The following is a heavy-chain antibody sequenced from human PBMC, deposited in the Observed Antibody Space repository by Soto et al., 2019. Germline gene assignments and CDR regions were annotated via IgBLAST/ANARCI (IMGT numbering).Heavy chain of an antibody. J-gene: IGHJ4*02. V-gene: IGHV3-23*01. CDR2: ISGSGGST. CDR1: GFTFSSYA. Sequence: EVQLLESGRGLVQPGGSLRLSCAASGFTFSSYAMSWVRQAPGKGLEWVSAISGSGGSTYYADSVKGRFTISRDNSKTTLYLQMNSLRAEDPTVYYCATCSVLRVLEWFGYYFDYWGQGTLVTVSS. CDR3: ATCSVLRVLEWFGYYFDY. D-gene: IGHD3-3*01.